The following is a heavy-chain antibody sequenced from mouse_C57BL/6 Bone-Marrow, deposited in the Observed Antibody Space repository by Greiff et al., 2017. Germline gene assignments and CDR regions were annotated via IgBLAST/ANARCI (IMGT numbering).Heavy chain of an antibody. J-gene: IGHJ1*03. CDR2: IRNKANGYTT. D-gene: IGHD1-1*01. Sequence: EVQGVESGGGLVQPGGSLSLSCAASGFTFTDYYMSWVRQPPGKALEWLGFIRNKANGYTTEYSASVKGRFTISRDNSQSILYLQMNALRAEDSATYYCARYIYYYGSSYWYFNVWGTGTTVTVSS. CDR3: ARYIYYYGSSYWYFNV. V-gene: IGHV7-3*01. CDR1: GFTFTDYY.